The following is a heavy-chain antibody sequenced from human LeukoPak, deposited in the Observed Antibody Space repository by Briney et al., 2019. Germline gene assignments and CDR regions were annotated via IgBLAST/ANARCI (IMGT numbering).Heavy chain of an antibody. D-gene: IGHD6-13*01. V-gene: IGHV3-7*03. Sequence: GGSLRLSCAASGFTFSSYWIGWVRQAPGKGLEWVANIRQDESEKYYVDSVKGRFTISRDNAKNSLYLQMNSLRVEDTAVYYCARLGRTSKGIAAAGTWDYFDYWGQGTLVTVSS. CDR3: ARLGRTSKGIAAAGTWDYFDY. CDR2: IRQDESEK. CDR1: GFTFSSYW. J-gene: IGHJ4*02.